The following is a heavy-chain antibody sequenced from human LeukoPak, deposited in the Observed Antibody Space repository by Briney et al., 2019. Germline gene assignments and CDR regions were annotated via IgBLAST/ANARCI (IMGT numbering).Heavy chain of an antibody. CDR2: IGTAGDT. D-gene: IGHD1-1*01. J-gene: IGHJ4*02. CDR3: ARVAKERVGGVYYFDY. CDR1: GFTFSDYD. V-gene: IGHV3-13*01. Sequence: GGSLRLSCAASGFTFSDYDMHWVRQATGKGLEWVSAIGTAGDTYYTGSVKGRFSISRENAKNSLYLQMNSLRAGDTAVYYCARVAKERVGGVYYFDYWGQGTLVTVSS.